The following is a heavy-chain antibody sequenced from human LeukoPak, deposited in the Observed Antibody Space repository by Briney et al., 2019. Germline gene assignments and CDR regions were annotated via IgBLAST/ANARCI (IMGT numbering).Heavy chain of an antibody. D-gene: IGHD5-24*01. CDR2: INHSGST. CDR3: ARESNSPLDY. Sequence: PSESLSLTCAVYGGSFSGYYWSWIRLPPGKGLEWIGEINHSGSTNYNPSLKSRVTISVDTSKNQFSLKLSSVTAADTAVYYCARESNSPLDYWGQGTLVTVSS. CDR1: GGSFSGYY. J-gene: IGHJ4*02. V-gene: IGHV4-34*01.